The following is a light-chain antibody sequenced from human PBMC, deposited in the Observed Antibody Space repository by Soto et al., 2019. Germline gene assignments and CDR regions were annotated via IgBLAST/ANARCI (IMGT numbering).Light chain of an antibody. CDR3: AAWDDSLYGRV. CDR1: RSNIGSNP. V-gene: IGLV1-44*01. Sequence: QSVLTQPPSASGTPGQRVTISCSGSRSNIGSNPVNWYQQLPGTAPKLLIDSNNQRPSGVPDRFSGSRSGTSASLAISGLXXXDEADYYCAAWDDSLYGRVFGTGTKLTVL. J-gene: IGLJ1*01. CDR2: SNN.